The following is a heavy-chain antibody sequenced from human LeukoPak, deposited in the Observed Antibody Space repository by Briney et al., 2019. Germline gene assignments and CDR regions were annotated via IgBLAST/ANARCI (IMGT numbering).Heavy chain of an antibody. CDR1: GFTFSRYG. V-gene: IGHV3-30*02. Sequence: PGGSLRLSCAASGFTFSRYGMRWVRQAPGKGLEWLTFIRYDGRNKYYVDSVKGRFTISRDNSKNTLYLQMNSLRAEDTAVYYCAKDVDSSNWYGDWFDPWGQGTLVTVSS. CDR2: IRYDGRNK. D-gene: IGHD6-13*01. CDR3: AKDVDSSNWYGDWFDP. J-gene: IGHJ5*02.